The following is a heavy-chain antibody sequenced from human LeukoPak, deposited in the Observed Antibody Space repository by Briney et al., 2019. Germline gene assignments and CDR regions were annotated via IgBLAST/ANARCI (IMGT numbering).Heavy chain of an antibody. D-gene: IGHD6-6*01. CDR2: ISPIFGTA. Sequence: ASVKVSCKASGGTFSSYAISWVRQAPGQGLEWMGGISPIFGTANYAQRFQGRVTITTDESTSTAYMELSSLRSEDTAVYYRAWLGKQLLRNYYYYGMDVWGQGTTVTVSS. CDR1: GGTFSSYA. V-gene: IGHV1-69*05. CDR3: AWLGKQLLRNYYYYGMDV. J-gene: IGHJ6*02.